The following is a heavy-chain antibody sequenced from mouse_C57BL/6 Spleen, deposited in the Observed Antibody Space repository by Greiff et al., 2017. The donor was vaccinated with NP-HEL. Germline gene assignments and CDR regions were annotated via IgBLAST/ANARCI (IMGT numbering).Heavy chain of an antibody. Sequence: EVKLVESGGGLVKPGGSLKLSCAASGFTFSDYGIHWVRQAPEKGLEWVAYISSGSSAIYYADTVKGRFTISRDNAKNTLFLQMTSPRSEDTAMYYCARYYFDYWGQGTTLTVSS. V-gene: IGHV5-17*01. CDR3: ARYYFDY. J-gene: IGHJ2*01. CDR1: GFTFSDYG. CDR2: ISSGSSAI.